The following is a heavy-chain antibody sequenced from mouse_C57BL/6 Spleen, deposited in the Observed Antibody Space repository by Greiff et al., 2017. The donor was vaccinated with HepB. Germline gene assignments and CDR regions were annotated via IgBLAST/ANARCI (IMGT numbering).Heavy chain of an antibody. D-gene: IGHD3-1*01. CDR3: ARGGYDDHEGFAD. J-gene: IGHJ3*01. V-gene: IGHV1-82*01. Sequence: VQLQQSGPELVKPGASVKLSCKASGYAFSSSWMNWVKQRPGKGLEWIGRIYPGDGDTNYNGKFKGKATLTADKSSSTAYLQLSSLTSEDSAVYICARGGYDDHEGFADWGQGTLVTGSA. CDR1: GYAFSSSW. CDR2: IYPGDGDT.